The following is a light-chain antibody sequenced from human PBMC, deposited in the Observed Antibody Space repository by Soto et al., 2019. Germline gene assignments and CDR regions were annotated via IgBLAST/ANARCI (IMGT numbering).Light chain of an antibody. J-gene: IGKJ5*01. Sequence: EIVLTQSPATLSLSPGERATLSCRASQSVSSYLAWYQQKPGLAPRLLIYDASTRATDIPARFSASGSGTHFTLTISKLEPEDFAVYYCQQFDGSSITFGQGTRLEIK. CDR1: QSVSSY. CDR3: QQFDGSSIT. CDR2: DAS. V-gene: IGKV3D-20*01.